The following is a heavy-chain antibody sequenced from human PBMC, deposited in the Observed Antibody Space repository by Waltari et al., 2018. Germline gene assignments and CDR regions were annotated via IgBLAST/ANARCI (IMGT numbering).Heavy chain of an antibody. D-gene: IGHD6-19*01. CDR2: IYSGVST. J-gene: IGHJ2*01. V-gene: IGHV3-53*01. CDR3: GSGSAWYGYFDL. CDR1: GFTVSGKY. Sequence: EVQLVESGGGLIQPGGSLRLSCAASGFTVSGKYMIWVRQAPGKGLGWVSVIYSGVSTYYADSVKGRVAISRDTSTNTLYLQMNSLRAEDTAVYYCGSGSAWYGYFDLWGRGTLVTVSS.